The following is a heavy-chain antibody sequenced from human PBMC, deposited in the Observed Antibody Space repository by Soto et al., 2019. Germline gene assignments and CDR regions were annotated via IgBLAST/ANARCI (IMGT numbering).Heavy chain of an antibody. J-gene: IGHJ3*02. V-gene: IGHV4-31*03. CDR2: IYYSGST. Sequence: QVQLQESGPGLVKPSQTLSLTCTVSAGSISSGGYYWSWIRQHPGKGLEWIGYIYYSGSTYYNPSLKSRVTISVDTSKNQFSLNLSSVTAADTAVYYSARSRGATVTLSPDVFDIWGQGTMVTVSS. CDR1: AGSISSGGYY. D-gene: IGHD5-12*01. CDR3: ARSRGATVTLSPDVFDI.